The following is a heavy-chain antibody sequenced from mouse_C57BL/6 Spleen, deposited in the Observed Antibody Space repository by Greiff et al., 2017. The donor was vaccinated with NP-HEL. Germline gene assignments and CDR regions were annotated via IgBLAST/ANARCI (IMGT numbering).Heavy chain of an antibody. J-gene: IGHJ2*01. Sequence: LQESGPELVKPGASVKISCKASGYAFSSSWMNWVKQRPGKGLEWIGRIYPGDGDTNYNGKFKGKATLTADKSSSTAYMQLSSLTSEDSAVYFCARSLDFPFDYGGKGTTLTVSS. CDR1: GYAFSSSW. D-gene: IGHD1-2*01. V-gene: IGHV1-82*01. CDR3: ARSLDFPFDY. CDR2: IYPGDGDT.